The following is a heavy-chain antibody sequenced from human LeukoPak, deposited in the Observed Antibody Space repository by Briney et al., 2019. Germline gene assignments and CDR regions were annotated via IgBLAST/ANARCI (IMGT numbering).Heavy chain of an antibody. D-gene: IGHD3-9*01. Sequence: ASVKVSCKASGYTFTSYAMHWVRQAPGQRLEWMGWINAGNGNTKYSQKFQGRVTITRDTSASTAYIELSSLRSEDTAVYYCARLDILTGFDYWGQGTLVTVSS. J-gene: IGHJ4*02. CDR1: GYTFTSYA. CDR3: ARLDILTGFDY. CDR2: INAGNGNT. V-gene: IGHV1-3*01.